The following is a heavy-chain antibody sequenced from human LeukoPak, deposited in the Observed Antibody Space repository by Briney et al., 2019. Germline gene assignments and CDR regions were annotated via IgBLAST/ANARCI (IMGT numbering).Heavy chain of an antibody. Sequence: GESLKISCKGSGYSSTSYWIAWVRQMPGKGLEWMGIIYPGDSDTRYSPSFQGQVTTSADKSTSTAYLQWSSLKASDTAMYYCARFRGYSYGLRNIDYWGQGTLVTVSS. CDR1: GYSSTSYW. V-gene: IGHV5-51*01. CDR2: IYPGDSDT. J-gene: IGHJ4*02. D-gene: IGHD5-18*01. CDR3: ARFRGYSYGLRNIDY.